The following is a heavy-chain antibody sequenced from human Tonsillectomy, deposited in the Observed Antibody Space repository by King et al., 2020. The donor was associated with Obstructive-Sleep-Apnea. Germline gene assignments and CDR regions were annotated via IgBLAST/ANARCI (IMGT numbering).Heavy chain of an antibody. CDR1: GGSLRSTSHY. Sequence: VQLQESGPGLVKPSETLSLTCTVSGGSLRSTSHYWSWIRQHPEKGLEWIGYIFYSGSIYYNLSLKSRLTISLDTSANQFSLKLSSVTAADTAVYYCARERGNYHDSIGYGYFDLWGQGILVTVSS. CDR2: IFYSGSI. V-gene: IGHV4-31*03. D-gene: IGHD3-22*01. CDR3: ARERGNYHDSIGYGYFDL. J-gene: IGHJ4*02.